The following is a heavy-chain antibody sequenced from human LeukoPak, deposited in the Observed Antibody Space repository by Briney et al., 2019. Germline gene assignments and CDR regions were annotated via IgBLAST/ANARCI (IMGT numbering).Heavy chain of an antibody. Sequence: SETLSLTCAVYGGSFSGYYWSWIRQPPGKRLEWIGSLSSGGPTYNNPSLESRTSISADASSNQLFLKLTSVTAADTAVYFCARRNILSGYYHFDYWGHGTLVTVSS. CDR3: ARRNILSGYYHFDY. V-gene: IGHV4-34*04. D-gene: IGHD3-9*01. J-gene: IGHJ4*01. CDR2: LSSGGPT. CDR1: GGSFSGYY.